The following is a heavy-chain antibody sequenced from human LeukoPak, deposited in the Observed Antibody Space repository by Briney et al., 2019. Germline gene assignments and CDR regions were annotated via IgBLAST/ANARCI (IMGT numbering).Heavy chain of an antibody. D-gene: IGHD5-12*01. CDR1: GGSISSGSYY. CDR3: AREGSGYIDY. CDR2: IYTSGST. V-gene: IGHV4-61*02. Sequence: SSETLSLTCTVSGGSISSGSYYWSWIRQPAGKGLEWIGRIYTSGSTNYNPSLKSRVTISVDTSKNQFSLKLSSVTAADTAVYYCAREGSGYIDYWGQGTLVTVSS. J-gene: IGHJ4*02.